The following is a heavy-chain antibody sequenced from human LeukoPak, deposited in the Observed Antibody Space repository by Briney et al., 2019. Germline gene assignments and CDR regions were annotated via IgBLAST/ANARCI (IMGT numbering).Heavy chain of an antibody. D-gene: IGHD4-23*01. V-gene: IGHV3-48*04. CDR2: ISSSSSTI. Sequence: PGGSLRLSCAASGFTFSSYSMNWVRQAPGKGLEWVSYISSSSSTIYYADSVKGRFTISRDNAKNSLYLQMNSLRAEDTAVYYCAREPYGGNPSVDYWGQGTLVTVSS. J-gene: IGHJ4*02. CDR1: GFTFSSYS. CDR3: AREPYGGNPSVDY.